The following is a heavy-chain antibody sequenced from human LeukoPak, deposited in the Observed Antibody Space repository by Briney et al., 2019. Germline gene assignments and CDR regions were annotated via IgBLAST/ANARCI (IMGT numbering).Heavy chain of an antibody. J-gene: IGHJ4*02. CDR2: IYDSGST. Sequence: SETLSLTCTVSGGSIRSSYYYWGWIRQPPGGGLEWIGSIYDSGSTYYNPSLKSRVTIPVDTSKNQFSLKLSSVTAADTAVYYCARRWSGKPVDYWGQGTLVTVSS. CDR1: GGSIRSSYYY. D-gene: IGHD3-10*01. V-gene: IGHV4-39*07. CDR3: ARRWSGKPVDY.